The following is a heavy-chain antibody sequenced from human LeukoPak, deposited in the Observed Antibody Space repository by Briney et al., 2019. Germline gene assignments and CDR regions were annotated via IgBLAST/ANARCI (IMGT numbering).Heavy chain of an antibody. CDR2: ISGSGGST. V-gene: IGHV3-23*01. CDR1: GFTFRSYA. D-gene: IGHD3-22*01. Sequence: GGSLRLSCAASGFTFRSYAMSWVRQAPGKGLEWVSVISGSGGSTYYADSVKGRFTISRDNSKNTLYLQMNSLRVEDTALYYCAKVATMIVVVRGPLDYWGQGPLVTVSS. J-gene: IGHJ4*02. CDR3: AKVATMIVVVRGPLDY.